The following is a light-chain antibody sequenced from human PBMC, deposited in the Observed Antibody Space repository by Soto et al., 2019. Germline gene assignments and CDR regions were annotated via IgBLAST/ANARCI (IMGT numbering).Light chain of an antibody. CDR3: QQCGSSST. CDR1: QSISSN. CDR2: DAS. Sequence: ETVMTQSPATLSVSPGERATLSCRASQSISSNLAWFQQKPGQAPRLLIYDASTMATGFPARFSGSGSGTEFTLTITRLEPEDFAVYYRQQCGSSSTFGQGTRLEIK. V-gene: IGKV3-15*01. J-gene: IGKJ5*01.